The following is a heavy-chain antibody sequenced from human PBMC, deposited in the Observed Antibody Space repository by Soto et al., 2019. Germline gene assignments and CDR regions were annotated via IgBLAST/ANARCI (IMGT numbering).Heavy chain of an antibody. Sequence: SETLSLTCTVSGGSISSGGYYWSWIRQHPGKGLEWIGYIYYSGSTYYNPSLKSRVTISVDTSKNTLYLQMNSLRAEDTAVYYCAKVPPAAAGPPDSDYWGQGTLVTVSS. D-gene: IGHD6-13*01. CDR2: IYYSGST. J-gene: IGHJ4*02. V-gene: IGHV4-31*03. CDR1: GGSISSGGYY. CDR3: AKVPPAAAGPPDSDY.